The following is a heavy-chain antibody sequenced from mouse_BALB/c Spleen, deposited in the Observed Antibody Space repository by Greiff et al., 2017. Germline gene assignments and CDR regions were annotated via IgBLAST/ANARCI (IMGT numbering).Heavy chain of an antibody. D-gene: IGHD2-4*01. J-gene: IGHJ2*01. CDR3: ARRDYDYYYFDY. CDR2: INPYNDGT. CDR1: GYTFTSYV. V-gene: IGHV1-14*01. Sequence: VHVKQSGPELVKPGASVKMSCKASGYTFTSYVMHWVKQKPGQGLEWIGYINPYNDGTKYNEKFKGKATLTSDKSSSTAYMELSSLTSEDSAVYYCARRDYDYYYFDYWGQGTTLTVSS.